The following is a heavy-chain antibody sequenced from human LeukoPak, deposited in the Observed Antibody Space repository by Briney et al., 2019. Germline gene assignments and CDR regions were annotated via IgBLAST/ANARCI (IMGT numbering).Heavy chain of an antibody. J-gene: IGHJ5*02. CDR2: INPSGGST. V-gene: IGHV1-46*01. D-gene: IGHD2-15*01. CDR3: ARERSARCSGGSCYSGANWFDP. Sequence: ASMKVSCKASGYTFTSYYMHWVRQAPGQGLEWMGIINPSGGSTSYAQKFQGRVTMTRDTSTSTVYMELSSLRSEDTAAYYCARERSARCSGGSCYSGANWFDPWGQGTLVTVSS. CDR1: GYTFTSYY.